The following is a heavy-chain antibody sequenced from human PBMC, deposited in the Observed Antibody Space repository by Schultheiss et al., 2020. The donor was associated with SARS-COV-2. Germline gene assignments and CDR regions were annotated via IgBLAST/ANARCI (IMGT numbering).Heavy chain of an antibody. Sequence: GGSLRLSCAASGFTFSTYSMIWVRQAPGKGLEWVSYISSSGSTIYYADSVRGRFTISRDNAKKSLYLQMNSLRDEDTAVYYCARDSPGSYSNFLGGLDSWGQGTLVTVSS. J-gene: IGHJ4*02. V-gene: IGHV3-48*02. CDR1: GFTFSTYS. CDR2: ISSSGSTI. CDR3: ARDSPGSYSNFLGGLDS. D-gene: IGHD4-11*01.